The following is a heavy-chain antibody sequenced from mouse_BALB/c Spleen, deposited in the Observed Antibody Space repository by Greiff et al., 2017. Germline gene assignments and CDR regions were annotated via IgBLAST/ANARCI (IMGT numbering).Heavy chain of an antibody. J-gene: IGHJ1*01. V-gene: IGHV2-9*02. CDR1: GFSLTSYG. Sequence: QVQLKESGPGLVAPSQSLSITCTVSGFSLTSYGVHWVRQPPGKGLEWLGVIWAGGSTNYNSALMSRLSISKDNSKSQVFLKMNSLQTDDTAMYYCARSERGYFDVWGAGTTVTVSS. CDR3: ARSERGYFDV. CDR2: IWAGGST.